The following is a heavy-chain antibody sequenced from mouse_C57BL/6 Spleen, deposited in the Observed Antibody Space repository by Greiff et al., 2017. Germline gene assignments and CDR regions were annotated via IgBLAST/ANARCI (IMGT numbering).Heavy chain of an antibody. D-gene: IGHD2-12*01. CDR2: INPSSGYT. Sequence: VQLQESGAELARPGASVKMSCKASGYTFTSYTMHWVKQRPGQGLEWIGYINPSSGYTKYNQKFKDKATLTADKSSSTAYMQLSSLTSEDSAVYYCARGNYTPYYFDYWGQGTTLTVSS. CDR3: ARGNYTPYYFDY. J-gene: IGHJ2*01. CDR1: GYTFTSYT. V-gene: IGHV1-4*01.